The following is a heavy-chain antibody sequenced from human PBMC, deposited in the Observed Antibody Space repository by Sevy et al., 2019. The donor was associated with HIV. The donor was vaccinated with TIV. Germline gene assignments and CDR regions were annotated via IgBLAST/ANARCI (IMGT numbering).Heavy chain of an antibody. Sequence: GGSLRLSCAASGFTFSSYGMHWVRQAPGEGLEWVAFIRYDGSNKYYADSVKGRFTISRDNSKNTLYLQMNSLRAEDTAVYYCAKDGAYDYIWGSYFGYWGQGTLVTVSS. D-gene: IGHD3-16*01. V-gene: IGHV3-30*02. CDR3: AKDGAYDYIWGSYFGY. CDR1: GFTFSSYG. J-gene: IGHJ4*02. CDR2: IRYDGSNK.